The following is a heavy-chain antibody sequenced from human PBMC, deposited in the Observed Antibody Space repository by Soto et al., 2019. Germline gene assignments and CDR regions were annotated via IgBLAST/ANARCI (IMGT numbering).Heavy chain of an antibody. CDR2: ISGSGGST. CDR1: GFTFSSYA. Sequence: GGSLRLSCAASGFTFSSYAMSWVRQAPGKGLEWVSAISGSGGSTYYADSVKGRFTISRDNSKNTLYLQMNSLRAEDTAVYYCAKEHVLLWFGELLGTGAFDIWGQGTMVTVSS. CDR3: AKEHVLLWFGELLGTGAFDI. D-gene: IGHD3-10*01. V-gene: IGHV3-23*01. J-gene: IGHJ3*02.